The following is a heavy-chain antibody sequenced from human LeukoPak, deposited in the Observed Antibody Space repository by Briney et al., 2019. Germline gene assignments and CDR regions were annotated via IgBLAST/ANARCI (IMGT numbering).Heavy chain of an antibody. V-gene: IGHV3-30*09. CDR1: GFTFSSYA. Sequence: GGSLRLSCAASGFTFSSYAMHWVRQAPGKGLEWVAVISYDGSNNYYADSVKGRFAISRDNSKNTLFMQMNSLRAEDTAVYYCAKDFYDSSGSRYDYWGQGTLVTVSS. CDR3: AKDFYDSSGSRYDY. CDR2: ISYDGSNN. J-gene: IGHJ4*02. D-gene: IGHD3-22*01.